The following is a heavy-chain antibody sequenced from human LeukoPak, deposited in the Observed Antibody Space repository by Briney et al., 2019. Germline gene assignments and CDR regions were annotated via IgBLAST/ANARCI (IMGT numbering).Heavy chain of an antibody. J-gene: IGHJ4*02. CDR1: GGSISGYY. V-gene: IGHV4-59*01. CDR3: ASRKLGNDY. Sequence: SETLSLTCTVSGGSISGYYWSWIRQSPGKGLEWIGYIYYTGTSYNPSLKSRVTISADTSKNQFPLNLSSVTAADTAVYYCASRKLGNDYWGQGTLVTVSS. CDR2: IYYTGT. D-gene: IGHD7-27*01.